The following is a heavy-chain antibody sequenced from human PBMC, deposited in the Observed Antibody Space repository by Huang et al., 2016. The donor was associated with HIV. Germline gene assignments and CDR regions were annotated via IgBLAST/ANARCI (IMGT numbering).Heavy chain of an antibody. D-gene: IGHD4-4*01. Sequence: EVQLVESGGGLVKPGGSLRLSCVASKFTFNSHGMNWVRQAPGKGLGWVSFISGSGNYKQYADSLKGRFTISRDNAKNSLYLQMSSLRVEDTAVYYCAREIRSTVATVDAFDIWGQGTMVIVSS. CDR3: AREIRSTVATVDAFDI. CDR1: KFTFNSHG. V-gene: IGHV3-21*01. J-gene: IGHJ3*02. CDR2: ISGSGNYK.